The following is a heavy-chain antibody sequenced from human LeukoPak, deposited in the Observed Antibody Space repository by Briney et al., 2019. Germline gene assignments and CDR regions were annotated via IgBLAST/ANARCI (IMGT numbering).Heavy chain of an antibody. CDR1: GGSISSGGYS. J-gene: IGHJ5*02. Sequence: SQTLSLTCAVSGGSISSGGYSWSWIRQPPGKGLEWIGYIYHSGGTYYNPSLKSRVTISVDRSRNQFSLKLSSVTAADTAVYYCAREAGNQFNWFDPWGQGTLVTVSS. CDR3: AREAGNQFNWFDP. CDR2: IYHSGGT. V-gene: IGHV4-30-2*01.